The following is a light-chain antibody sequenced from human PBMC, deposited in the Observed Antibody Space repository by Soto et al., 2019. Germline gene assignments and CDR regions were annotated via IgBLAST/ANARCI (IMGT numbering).Light chain of an antibody. CDR3: QQYGSLGYT. V-gene: IGKV3-20*01. J-gene: IGKJ2*01. CDR1: QSVSSSY. CDR2: GAS. Sequence: EIVLTQSPGTLSLSPGERATLSCRASQSVSSSYLAWYQQKPGQALRLLIYGASSRATGIPDRFSGSGSGTDFTLSISRLEPEDFAVYYCQQYGSLGYTFGQGTKLEIK.